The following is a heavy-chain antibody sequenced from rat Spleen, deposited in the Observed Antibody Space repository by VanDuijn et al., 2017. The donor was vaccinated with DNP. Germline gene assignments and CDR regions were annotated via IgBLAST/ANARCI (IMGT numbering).Heavy chain of an antibody. D-gene: IGHD1-10*01. Sequence: EVQLVESGGDLVQSGRSLKLSCVASGFTFNVYWMTWIRQVPGKGLEWVASLTSSADVTYYSASVKGRFTISRDNAKSTLYLQMSSLRSEDTATYYCTRDRKNYDYFDYWGQGTLVTVSS. V-gene: IGHV5-31*01. J-gene: IGHJ3*01. CDR2: LTSSADVT. CDR1: GFTFNVYW. CDR3: TRDRKNYDYFDY.